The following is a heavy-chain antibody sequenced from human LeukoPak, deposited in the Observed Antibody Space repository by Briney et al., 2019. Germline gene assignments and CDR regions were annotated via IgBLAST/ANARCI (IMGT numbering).Heavy chain of an antibody. D-gene: IGHD6-25*01. CDR1: GYTFTNYV. CDR3: ARDRFYSSVSRALDV. J-gene: IGHJ3*01. Sequence: ASVKVSCKASGYTFTNYVIAWVRQAPGQGLEWMGWISGYNGNTNHAQKYQDRVTMTTDTSTSTAYMELGSLRSDDTAVYYCARDRFYSSVSRALDVWGQGTMVNVSS. V-gene: IGHV1-18*01. CDR2: ISGYNGNT.